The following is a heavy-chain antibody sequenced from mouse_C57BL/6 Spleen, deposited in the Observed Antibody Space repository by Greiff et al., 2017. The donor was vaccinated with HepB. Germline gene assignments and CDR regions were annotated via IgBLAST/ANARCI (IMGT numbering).Heavy chain of an antibody. J-gene: IGHJ1*03. CDR1: GFSLSTFGMG. D-gene: IGHD1-1*01. CDR3: ARIDHGSSDWYFDV. V-gene: IGHV8-8*01. Sequence: QVTLKESGPGLLQPSQTLSLTCSFSGFSLSTFGMGVGWLRQPSGPGLVWLAHSWWDDDKYYNPALKSRLTISKDTSKNQVFLKIANVDTADTATYYCARIDHGSSDWYFDVWGTGTTVTVSS. CDR2: SWWDDDK.